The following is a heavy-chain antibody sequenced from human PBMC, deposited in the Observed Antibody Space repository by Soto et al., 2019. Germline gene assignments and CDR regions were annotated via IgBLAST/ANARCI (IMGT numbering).Heavy chain of an antibody. J-gene: IGHJ4*02. Sequence: ASVKVSCKVSGYTLTELSMHWVRQAPGKGLEWMGGFDPEDGETIYAQKFQGRVTMTEDTSTDTAYMELSSLRSEDTAVYYCATAGYDYVWASYRPSDYWGQGTLVTVSS. CDR2: FDPEDGET. CDR3: ATAGYDYVWASYRPSDY. D-gene: IGHD3-16*02. V-gene: IGHV1-24*01. CDR1: GYTLTELS.